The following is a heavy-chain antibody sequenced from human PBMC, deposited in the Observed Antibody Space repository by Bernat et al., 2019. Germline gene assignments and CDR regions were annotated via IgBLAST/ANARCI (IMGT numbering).Heavy chain of an antibody. CDR3: VRRQLWFSD. V-gene: IGHV3-48*01. CDR1: GFTFSSYS. D-gene: IGHD3-10*01. J-gene: IGHJ4*02. Sequence: EVQLVESGGGLVQPGGSLRLSCAASGFTFSSYSMNWVRQAPGKGLEWVAFISGSDATIRYADSVKGRFTISRDNGRNSLYLQVNSLRAEDTAVYYCVRRQLWFSDWGQGTLVTVSS. CDR2: ISGSDATI.